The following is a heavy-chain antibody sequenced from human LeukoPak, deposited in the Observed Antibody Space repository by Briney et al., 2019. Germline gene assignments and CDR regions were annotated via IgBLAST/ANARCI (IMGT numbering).Heavy chain of an antibody. Sequence: GGSLRLSCVASGFPLSNYAMSWVRQVPGKGLEWVSATSSSDDGTYYADSVKGRFTISRDNSKNTLYLQMNSLRAEDTAVYYCAKGYSSSWTYYYYYMDVWGKGTTVTVSS. V-gene: IGHV3-23*01. D-gene: IGHD6-13*01. CDR3: AKGYSSSWTYYYYYMDV. CDR1: GFPLSNYA. CDR2: TSSSDDGT. J-gene: IGHJ6*03.